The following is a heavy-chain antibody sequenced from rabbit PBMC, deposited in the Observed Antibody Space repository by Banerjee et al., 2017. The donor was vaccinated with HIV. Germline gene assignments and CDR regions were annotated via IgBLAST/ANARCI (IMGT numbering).Heavy chain of an antibody. D-gene: IGHD4-1*01. J-gene: IGHJ4*01. V-gene: IGHV1S45*01. CDR3: ARYSSGWDYFDL. Sequence: QEQLEESGGDLVKPEGSLTLTCTASGFSFSSNYWMCWVRQAPGKGLEWIGYIYTGSGTTDYASWAKGRFTITRSTSLNTVTLQMTYLTGADTATYFCARYSSGWDYFDLWGPGTLVTVS. CDR2: IYTGSGTT. CDR1: GFSFSSNYW.